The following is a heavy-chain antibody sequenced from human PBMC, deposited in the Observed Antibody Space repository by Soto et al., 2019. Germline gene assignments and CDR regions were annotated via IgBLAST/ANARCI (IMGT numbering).Heavy chain of an antibody. CDR2: IYHSGRT. CDR3: ARRSXGQQLXTKHRGNWFDP. J-gene: IGHJ5*02. CDR1: GGSMSNGYYY. Sequence: PXETLSLTCTVSGGSMSNGYYYWSWVRQNPGKGLEWIGHIYHSGRTYYNPSLKSRVGILVDTSKNQFSLNLNSVTAADTAVYYXARRSXGQQLXTKHRGNWFDPWGQGTLVTVS. D-gene: IGHD6-13*01. V-gene: IGHV4-31*03.